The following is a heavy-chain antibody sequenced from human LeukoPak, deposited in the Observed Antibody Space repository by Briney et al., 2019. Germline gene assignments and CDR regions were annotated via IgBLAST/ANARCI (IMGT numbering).Heavy chain of an antibody. Sequence: SVKVSCKASGGTFSSYAISWVRQAPGQGLEWMGGIIPIFGTANYAQKFQGRVTITTDESTSTAYMELSSLRSEDTAVYYCASPQHMRVVRGVNYYMYVWGKGTTVTVSS. CDR1: GGTFSSYA. D-gene: IGHD3-10*01. V-gene: IGHV1-69*05. CDR2: IIPIFGTA. J-gene: IGHJ6*03. CDR3: ASPQHMRVVRGVNYYMYV.